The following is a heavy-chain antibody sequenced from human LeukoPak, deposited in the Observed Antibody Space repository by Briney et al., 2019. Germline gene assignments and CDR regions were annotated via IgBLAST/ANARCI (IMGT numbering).Heavy chain of an antibody. CDR3: ARRPRYCSGGSCYLDY. CDR1: GYSFTSYW. D-gene: IGHD2-15*01. CDR2: IYPGDSDT. V-gene: IGHV5-51*01. Sequence: GESLKISCKGSGYSFTSYWIGWVRQMPGKGLEWMGSIYPGDSDTRYSPSFQGQVTISADKSINTAYLQWSSLKASDTAMYYCARRPRYCSGGSCYLDYRGQGTLVTVSS. J-gene: IGHJ4*02.